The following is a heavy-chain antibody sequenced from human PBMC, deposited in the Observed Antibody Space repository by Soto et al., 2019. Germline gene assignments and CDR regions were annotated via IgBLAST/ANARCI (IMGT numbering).Heavy chain of an antibody. CDR1: GYNFATYW. CDR3: ARRGHSYGLDV. V-gene: IGHV5-51*01. D-gene: IGHD3-10*01. J-gene: IGHJ6*02. Sequence: GESLKISCKGSGYNFATYWIAWVRQLPGKGPEWMGIIYAGDSDTSYSPSFQGEVTISVDKSISTAYLQWNSLKASDTAMYYCARRGHSYGLDVWGQGTKVTVSS. CDR2: IYAGDSDT.